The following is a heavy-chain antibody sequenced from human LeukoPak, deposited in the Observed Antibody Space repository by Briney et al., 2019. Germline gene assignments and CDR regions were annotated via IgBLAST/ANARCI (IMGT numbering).Heavy chain of an antibody. CDR3: AKETYSSGWYPYFDY. CDR1: GFTFSSYA. CDR2: ISGSGGST. J-gene: IGHJ4*02. D-gene: IGHD6-19*01. V-gene: IGHV3-23*01. Sequence: GGSLRLSCVASGFTFSSYAMSWVRQAPGKGLEWVSGISGSGGSTYYADSVKGRFTISRDNSKNTLFLQMNSLRAEDTAVHYCAKETYSSGWYPYFDYWGQGTLVTVSS.